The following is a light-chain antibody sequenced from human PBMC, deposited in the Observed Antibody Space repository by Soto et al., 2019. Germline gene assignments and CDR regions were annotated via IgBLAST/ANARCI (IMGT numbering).Light chain of an antibody. J-gene: IGKJ1*01. CDR1: QSVSSN. Sequence: EIVMTQSPVTLSVSPGERVTLSCRASQSVSSNLVWYQQKPGQAPRLLIYGASTRATGIPARFSGSGSGTEFTLTISSLQSEDFAVYYCQQYNNWPGWAFGQGTKVEIK. CDR3: QQYNNWPGWA. V-gene: IGKV3-15*01. CDR2: GAS.